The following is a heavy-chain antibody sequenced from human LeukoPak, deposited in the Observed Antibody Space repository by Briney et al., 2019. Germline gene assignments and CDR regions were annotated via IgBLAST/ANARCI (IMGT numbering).Heavy chain of an antibody. CDR1: GFTFSSYA. D-gene: IGHD4-17*01. CDR2: MFYSEST. Sequence: PGGSLRLSCAASGFTFSSYAMHWVRQAPGKGLEWIGHMFYSESTNYNPSLKSRVSISVDTSKNQFSLKLNSVTAADTAVYYCARGRKPYGDYGFDWFDPWGQGTLVTVSS. CDR3: ARGRKPYGDYGFDWFDP. V-gene: IGHV4-59*01. J-gene: IGHJ5*02.